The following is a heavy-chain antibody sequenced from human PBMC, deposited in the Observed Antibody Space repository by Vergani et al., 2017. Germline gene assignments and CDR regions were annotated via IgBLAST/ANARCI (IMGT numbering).Heavy chain of an antibody. D-gene: IGHD3-22*01. CDR2: ISSSSIYI. V-gene: IGHV3-21*01. CDR1: GFTFSSYS. CDR3: GGVSTLIDSPGFDY. J-gene: IGHJ4*02. Sequence: EVQLVESGGGLFKPGGSLRLSCAASGFTFSSYSMNWVRRAPGKGLEWVSSISSSSIYIYYADSVKGRFTISRDNAKNSLYLQMNSLRAEDAAVYYCGGVSTLIDSPGFDYWGQGTLVTVSS.